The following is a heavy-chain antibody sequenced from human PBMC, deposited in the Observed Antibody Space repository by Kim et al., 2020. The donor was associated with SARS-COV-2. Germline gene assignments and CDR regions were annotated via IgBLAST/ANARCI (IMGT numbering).Heavy chain of an antibody. D-gene: IGHD6-13*01. J-gene: IGHJ4*02. CDR3: ARDWCPPFWQQLVRGGGFPLAY. CDR2: ISAYNGNT. CDR1: GYTFTSYG. Sequence: ASVKVSCKASGYTFTSYGISWVRQAPGQGLEWMGWISAYNGNTNYAQKLQGRVTMTTDTSTSTAYMELRSLRSDDTAVYYCARDWCPPFWQQLVRGGGFPLAYCGQGTLVTVSS. V-gene: IGHV1-18*01.